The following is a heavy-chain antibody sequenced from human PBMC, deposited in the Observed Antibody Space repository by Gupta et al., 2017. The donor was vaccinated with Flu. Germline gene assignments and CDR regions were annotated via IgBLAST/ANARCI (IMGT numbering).Heavy chain of an antibody. D-gene: IGHD6-13*01. V-gene: IGHV3-13*01. J-gene: IGHJ6*02. CDR1: GFTLRKYE. Sequence: EVQLVESGGGLVQPGGSLRLSCTASGFTLRKYEMQWVRQSTGQGLEWVSSIVPAGQTYLLDSGKGRFTISREDAKNSVYLQMNSLRAGDTAVYYCARRQGYGYGMDVWGQGTTVIVSS. CDR2: IVPAGQT. CDR3: ARRQGYGYGMDV.